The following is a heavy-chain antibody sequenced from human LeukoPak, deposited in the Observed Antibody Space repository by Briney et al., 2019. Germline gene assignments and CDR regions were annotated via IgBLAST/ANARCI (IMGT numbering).Heavy chain of an antibody. CDR3: ASRSIAGAAYWGMDV. CDR2: INAGNGNS. V-gene: IGHV1-3*01. D-gene: IGHD6-13*01. CDR1: GHTFTNYP. J-gene: IGHJ6*04. Sequence: ASVKVSCKASGHTFTNYPMHWVRQAPGQRLEWMGWINAGNGNSKCSQNFQGRVTITRDTSASTAYMELSSLRYEDTAVYYCASRSIAGAAYWGMDVWGKGTTVTVSS.